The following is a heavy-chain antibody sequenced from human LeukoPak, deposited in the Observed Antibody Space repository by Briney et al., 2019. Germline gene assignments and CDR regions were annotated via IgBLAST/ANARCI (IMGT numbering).Heavy chain of an antibody. Sequence: PRGSLRLSCAATGYSFKDYGMHWVRQPPGKGLEWVSAINWNGGGTDYADSVKGRFTIFRDNAKNSLYLQLSSLRPEDTALYYCAKHLTATNTYIFFGLDVWGQGTSVTVS. V-gene: IGHV3-9*01. CDR1: GYSFKDYG. CDR3: AKHLTATNTYIFFGLDV. D-gene: IGHD1-26*01. J-gene: IGHJ6*02. CDR2: INWNGGGT.